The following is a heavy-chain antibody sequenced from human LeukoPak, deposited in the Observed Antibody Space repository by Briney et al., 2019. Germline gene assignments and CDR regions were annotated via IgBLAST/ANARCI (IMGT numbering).Heavy chain of an antibody. J-gene: IGHJ6*02. CDR3: ARQRGFYCSSISWEAMDV. V-gene: IGHV5-51*01. CDR1: VDIFSNYW. CDR2: IYPGDSDT. Sequence: GESLKISCKGSVDIFSNYWIAWVRQMPGKGLEWMGIIYPGDSDTRYSPSFEGQVTISADKSISTAYLQWTSLKASDTAMYYCARQRGFYCSSISWEAMDVWGQGTTVIVSS. D-gene: IGHD2-2*01.